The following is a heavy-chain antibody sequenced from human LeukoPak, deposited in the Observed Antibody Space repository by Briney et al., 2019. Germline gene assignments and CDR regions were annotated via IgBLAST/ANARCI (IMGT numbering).Heavy chain of an antibody. Sequence: PGGSLRLSCAASGFTFSSYWMSWVRQAPGKGLEWVANMKQDGSEKYYVDSVKGRFTISRDNAKNSLYLQMNSLRAEDTAVYYCARDRTGTTFKGVGYWGQGTLVTVSS. CDR2: MKQDGSEK. D-gene: IGHD1-7*01. CDR3: ARDRTGTTFKGVGY. V-gene: IGHV3-7*01. J-gene: IGHJ4*02. CDR1: GFTFSSYW.